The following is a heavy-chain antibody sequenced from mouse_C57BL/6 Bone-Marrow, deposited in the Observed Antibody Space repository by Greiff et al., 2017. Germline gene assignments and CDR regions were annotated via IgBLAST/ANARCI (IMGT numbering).Heavy chain of an antibody. V-gene: IGHV1-53*01. D-gene: IGHD2-3*01. CDR1: GYTFTSYW. J-gene: IGHJ1*03. Sequence: QVQLQQPGTELVKPGASVKLSCKASGYTFTSYWMHWVKQRPGQGLEWIGNINPSNGGTNYNEKFKSKATLTVDKSSSTAYMQLSSLTSEDSAVYFCARHPYDGYYLWYFDVWGTGTTVTVSS. CDR2: INPSNGGT. CDR3: ARHPYDGYYLWYFDV.